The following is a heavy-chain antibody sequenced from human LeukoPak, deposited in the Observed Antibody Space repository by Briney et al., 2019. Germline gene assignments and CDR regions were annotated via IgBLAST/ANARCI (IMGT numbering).Heavy chain of an antibody. D-gene: IGHD1-26*01. CDR2: IYYSGIT. CDR1: GVSISSYY. V-gene: IGHV4-59*08. J-gene: IGHJ4*02. Sequence: SETLSLTCTVSGVSISSYYWSWIRQSPGKGLEWIGYIYYSGITNYNPSLKSRVTISVDTSKNQFSLKLSSVTAADTAVYYCARLFGGSYSLDYWGQGTLVTVSS. CDR3: ARLFGGSYSLDY.